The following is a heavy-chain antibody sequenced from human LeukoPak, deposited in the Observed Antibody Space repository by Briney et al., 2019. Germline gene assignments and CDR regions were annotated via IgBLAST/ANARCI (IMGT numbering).Heavy chain of an antibody. J-gene: IGHJ4*02. CDR1: GFTFGDCS. Sequence: GGSLRLSCTASGFTFGDCSMSWVRQAPGKGLEWVGFIRSKAYGGTAEYAASVNGRFTISRDDSIGIAYLQMNSLKTEDTAVYYCSRAPYSNYVNLDFWGQGTLVTVSS. D-gene: IGHD4-11*01. V-gene: IGHV3-49*04. CDR3: SRAPYSNYVNLDF. CDR2: IRSKAYGGTA.